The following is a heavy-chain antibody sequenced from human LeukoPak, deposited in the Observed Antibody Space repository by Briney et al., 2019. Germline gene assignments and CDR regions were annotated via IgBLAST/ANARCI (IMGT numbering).Heavy chain of an antibody. D-gene: IGHD2-2*01. J-gene: IGHJ5*02. Sequence: ASVKVSCKASGYTFTSYGISWVRQAPGQGLEWMGWISAYNGNTNYAQKLQGRVTMTTDTSTSTAYMELGSLRSDDTAVYYCARDAGYCSSTSCYDNWFDPWGQGTLVTVSS. CDR1: GYTFTSYG. CDR3: ARDAGYCSSTSCYDNWFDP. CDR2: ISAYNGNT. V-gene: IGHV1-18*01.